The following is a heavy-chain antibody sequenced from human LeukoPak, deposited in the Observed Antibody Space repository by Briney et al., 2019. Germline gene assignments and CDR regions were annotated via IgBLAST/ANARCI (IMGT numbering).Heavy chain of an antibody. J-gene: IGHJ4*02. D-gene: IGHD1-1*01. CDR3: ARAPPGYKNECDFDY. V-gene: IGHV1-18*04. CDR2: ISAKNGNT. Sequence: ASVKVSSKASGYTFTNYGVTWVRQVPGQGLEWMGWISAKNGNTKYEQKVQGRVTMTIDRSTDTAYMELNSLRFDDTAVYYCARAPPGYKNECDFDYWGQGTLVTVSS. CDR1: GYTFTNYG.